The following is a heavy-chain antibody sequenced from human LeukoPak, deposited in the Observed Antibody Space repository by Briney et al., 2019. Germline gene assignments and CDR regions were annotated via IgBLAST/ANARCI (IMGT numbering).Heavy chain of an antibody. Sequence: SETLSLTCSVSGGSISIYYWSWIRQPAGKVLEWIGRIYTSGSTNYNPSLKSQVTMSVDTSKNQFSLTLNSVTAADTGVYYCARWTTVTRAFDFWGQGTLVTVSS. D-gene: IGHD4-17*01. CDR2: IYTSGST. V-gene: IGHV4-4*07. CDR1: GGSISIYY. CDR3: ARWTTVTRAFDF. J-gene: IGHJ4*02.